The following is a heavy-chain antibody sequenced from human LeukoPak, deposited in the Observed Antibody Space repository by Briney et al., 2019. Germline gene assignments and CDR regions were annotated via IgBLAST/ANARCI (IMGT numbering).Heavy chain of an antibody. CDR2: IWYDGSNK. CDR1: GFTFSSYG. D-gene: IGHD3-10*01. J-gene: IGHJ6*02. Sequence: GGSLRLSCAASGFTFSSYGMHWVRQAPGKGLEWVAVIWYDGSNKYYADFVKGRFTISRDNSKNTLYLQMNSLRAEDTAVYYCAREWVRATVTQDSSGMDVWGQGTTVTVSS. CDR3: AREWVRATVTQDSSGMDV. V-gene: IGHV3-33*01.